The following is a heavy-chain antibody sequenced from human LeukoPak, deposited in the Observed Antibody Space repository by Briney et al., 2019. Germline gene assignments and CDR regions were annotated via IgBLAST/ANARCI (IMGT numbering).Heavy chain of an antibody. Sequence: SETLSLTCTVSGGSISSGDYYWSWIRQPPGKGLEWIGYIYYSGSTYYNPSLKSRVTISVDTSKNQFSLKLSSVTAADTAVYYCARSARTRNYYDSSGYYYWGQGTLVTVSS. CDR1: GGSISSGDYY. CDR3: ARSARTRNYYDSSGYYY. J-gene: IGHJ4*02. CDR2: IYYSGST. V-gene: IGHV4-30-4*01. D-gene: IGHD3-22*01.